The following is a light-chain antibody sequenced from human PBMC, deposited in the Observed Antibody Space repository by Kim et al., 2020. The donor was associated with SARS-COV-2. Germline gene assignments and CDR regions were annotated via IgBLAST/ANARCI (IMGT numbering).Light chain of an antibody. CDR3: QQYNNWPPYT. CDR2: GAS. V-gene: IGKV3-15*01. Sequence: GEKATLSCRASQSVSSNLAWYQQKPGQAPRLLIYGASTRATGSPARVSGSGSGTEFTLTISSLQSEDFAVYYCQQYNNWPPYTFGQGTKLEI. CDR1: QSVSSN. J-gene: IGKJ2*01.